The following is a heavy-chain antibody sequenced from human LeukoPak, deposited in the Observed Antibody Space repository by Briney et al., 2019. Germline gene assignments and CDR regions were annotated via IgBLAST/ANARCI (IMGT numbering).Heavy chain of an antibody. D-gene: IGHD3-3*01. J-gene: IGHJ6*02. CDR2: IWYDGSNK. V-gene: IGHV3-33*01. Sequence: GTSLRLSCAASGFTFIDYGMHWVRQAPGKGLQWVALIWYDGSNKYYTDSVKGRFTISRDNSKNTLYLQMNSLRAEDTAVYYCARDGVTNYGMDVWGQGTAVTVSS. CDR3: ARDGVTNYGMDV. CDR1: GFTFIDYG.